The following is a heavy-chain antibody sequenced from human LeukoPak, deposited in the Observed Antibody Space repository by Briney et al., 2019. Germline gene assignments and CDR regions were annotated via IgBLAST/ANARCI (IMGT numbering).Heavy chain of an antibody. CDR2: ISWDGRST. V-gene: IGHV3-43*01. Sequence: GGSLRLSCVASGFTFDDYTMHLVRQAPGKGLVWVSLISWDGRSTDYADSVKGRFTISRDNSKTSLYLQMNSLRTEDSALYYCAKQKYGDHYFDYWGQGTLVTVSS. CDR1: GFTFDDYT. J-gene: IGHJ4*02. CDR3: AKQKYGDHYFDY. D-gene: IGHD4-17*01.